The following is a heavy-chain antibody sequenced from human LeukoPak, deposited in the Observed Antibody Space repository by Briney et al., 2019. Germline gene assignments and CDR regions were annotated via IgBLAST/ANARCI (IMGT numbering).Heavy chain of an antibody. V-gene: IGHV3-23*01. CDR2: ISGSGGST. CDR1: GFTFSSYA. Sequence: GGSLRLSCAASGFTFSSYAMSWVRQAPGKGLEWVSAISGSGGSTYYADSVKGRFTISRDNSKNTLYLQMHSLIDEDTDVYFCAKPYYVFWGGDYIGGDDFDYWGQGTLVTVS. D-gene: IGHD3-3*01. J-gene: IGHJ4*02. CDR3: AKPYYVFWGGDYIGGDDFDY.